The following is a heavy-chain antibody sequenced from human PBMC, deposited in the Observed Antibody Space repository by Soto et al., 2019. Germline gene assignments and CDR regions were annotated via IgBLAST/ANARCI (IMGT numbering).Heavy chain of an antibody. V-gene: IGHV3-23*01. CDR3: AKFYSNYFGWYFDY. J-gene: IGHJ4*02. Sequence: GSLILSCAASGFTFSSYAMSWVRQAPGKGLEWVSAISGSGGSTYYADSVKGRFTISRDNSKNTLYLQMNSLRAEDTAVYYCAKFYSNYFGWYFDYWGQGTLVTVSS. CDR2: ISGSGGST. CDR1: GFTFSSYA. D-gene: IGHD4-4*01.